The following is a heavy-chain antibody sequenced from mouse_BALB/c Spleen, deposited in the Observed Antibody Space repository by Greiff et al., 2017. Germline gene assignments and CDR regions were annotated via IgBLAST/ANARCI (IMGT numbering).Heavy chain of an antibody. V-gene: IGHV5-6*01. CDR1: GFTFSSYG. Sequence: EVHLVESGGDLVKPGGSLKLSCAASGFTFSSYGMSWVRQTPDKRLEWVATISSGGSYTYYPDSVKGRFTISRDNAKNTLYLQMSSLRSEDTAMYYCARGYRYDAWFAYWGQGTLVTVSA. CDR2: ISSGGSYT. J-gene: IGHJ3*01. D-gene: IGHD2-14*01. CDR3: ARGYRYDAWFAY.